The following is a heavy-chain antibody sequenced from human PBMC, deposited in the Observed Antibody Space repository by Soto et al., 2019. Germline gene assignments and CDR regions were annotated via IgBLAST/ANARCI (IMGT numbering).Heavy chain of an antibody. J-gene: IGHJ3*02. V-gene: IGHV3-23*01. CDR2: ISGSGGST. CDR1: GFTFSSYA. D-gene: IGHD3-16*01. Sequence: EVQLLESGGGLVQPGGSLRLSCSSSGFTFSSYAMSWVRQAPGKGLEWVSVISGSGGSTYYAASVKGRFTIYRDNSKNTLYLKMNSLRAEDTAVYYCAKEIITFGGVTIDAFDIWGQGTMVTVSS. CDR3: AKEIITFGGVTIDAFDI.